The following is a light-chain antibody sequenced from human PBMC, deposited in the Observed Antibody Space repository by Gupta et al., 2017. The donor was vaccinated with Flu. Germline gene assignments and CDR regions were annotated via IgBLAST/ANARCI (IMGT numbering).Light chain of an antibody. CDR1: SLPKQY. CDR2: KDN. V-gene: IGLV3-25*03. CDR3: QSADSSGRT. Sequence: TCTVDSLPKQYTYWYKQKPGQASVMGVYKDNERPSGIPERVSDSNTGATVSLTISGVQAEDEADYYCQSADSSGRTFGGGTKLTVL. J-gene: IGLJ2*01.